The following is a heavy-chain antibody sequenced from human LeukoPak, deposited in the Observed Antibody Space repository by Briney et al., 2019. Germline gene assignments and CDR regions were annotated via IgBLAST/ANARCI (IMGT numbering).Heavy chain of an antibody. CDR2: IYYTGST. CDR1: GGSISNYY. D-gene: IGHD6-19*01. V-gene: IGHV4-39*01. Sequence: PSETLSLTCTVSGGSISNYYWGWIRQPPGKGLEWIGSIYYTGSTYYNPSLKSRVTISVDTSKNQFSLKLSSVTAADTAVYYCARRMAGTNYYGMDVWGQGTTVTVSS. CDR3: ARRMAGTNYYGMDV. J-gene: IGHJ6*02.